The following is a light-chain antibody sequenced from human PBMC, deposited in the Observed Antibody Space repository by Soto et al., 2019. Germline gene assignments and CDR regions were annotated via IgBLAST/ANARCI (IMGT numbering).Light chain of an antibody. CDR3: NSYTSSNPLGV. V-gene: IGLV2-14*03. Sequence: QSALTQPASVSGSPGQSITISCTGTSSDIGGYEYVSWYQQQPGKAPKRIIYDVSDRPSGVSNRFSGSKSGNTASLAIFGLQAEDEADYYCNSYTSSNPLGVFGTGTKVTVL. CDR2: DVS. J-gene: IGLJ1*01. CDR1: SSDIGGYEY.